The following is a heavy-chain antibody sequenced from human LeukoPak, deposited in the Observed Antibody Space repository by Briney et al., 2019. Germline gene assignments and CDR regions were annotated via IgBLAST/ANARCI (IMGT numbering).Heavy chain of an antibody. J-gene: IGHJ3*02. Sequence: GGSLRLSCAASGFTFSSYSMNWVRQAPGKGLEWVSSISSSSSYIYYADSVKGRFTISRDNAKNSLYLQMNSLRAEDTAVYYCARDQDYDILTGYYHYAFGIWGQGTMVTVSS. CDR3: ARDQDYDILTGYYHYAFGI. CDR1: GFTFSSYS. CDR2: ISSSSSYI. D-gene: IGHD3-9*01. V-gene: IGHV3-21*04.